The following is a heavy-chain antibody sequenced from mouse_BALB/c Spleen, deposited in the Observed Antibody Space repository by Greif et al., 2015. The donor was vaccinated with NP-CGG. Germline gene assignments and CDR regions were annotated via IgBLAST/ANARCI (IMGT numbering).Heavy chain of an antibody. V-gene: IGHV2-2*02. D-gene: IGHD2-2*01. CDR2: IWSGGST. Sequence: VQLQQSGPGLVQPSQSLSITCTVSGFSLTSYGVHWVRQSPGKGLEWLGVIWSGGSTDYNAAFISRLSISKDNSKSQVFFKMNSLQANDTAIYYCAREGGYAGVAAYWGQGTLVTVSA. CDR1: GFSLTSYG. CDR3: AREGGYAGVAAY. J-gene: IGHJ3*01.